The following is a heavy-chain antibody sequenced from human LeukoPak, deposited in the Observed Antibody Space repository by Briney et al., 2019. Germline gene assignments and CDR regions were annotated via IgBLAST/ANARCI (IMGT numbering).Heavy chain of an antibody. CDR3: AKDNSGH. CDR1: GFTFDDYA. Sequence: GGSLRLSCAASGFTFDDYAMHWVRQAPGNGLEWVSGISWNSGSIGYADSVKGRFTISRDNAKNSLYLQMNSLRAEDTALYYCAKDNSGHWGQGTLVTVSS. V-gene: IGHV3-9*01. CDR2: ISWNSGSI. D-gene: IGHD1-1*01. J-gene: IGHJ4*02.